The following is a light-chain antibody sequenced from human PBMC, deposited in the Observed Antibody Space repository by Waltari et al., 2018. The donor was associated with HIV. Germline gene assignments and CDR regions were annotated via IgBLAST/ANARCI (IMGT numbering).Light chain of an antibody. CDR2: QKD. V-gene: IGLV3-1*01. CDR3: QAWTSPGSI. J-gene: IGLJ2*01. CDR1: NLGHQH. Sequence: SSDWSQPPSVSVSSGHTVTNTCSGDNLGHQHVYCYQKRPGQSPVLFMSQKDKRPSGIPERFSGSKSGNTASLTISGTQTRDEATYYCQAWTSPGSIFGGGTILTVL.